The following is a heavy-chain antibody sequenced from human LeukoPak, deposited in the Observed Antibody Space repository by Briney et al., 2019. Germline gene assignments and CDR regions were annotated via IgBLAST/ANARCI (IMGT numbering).Heavy chain of an antibody. V-gene: IGHV1-3*01. CDR3: ATVYDSSGYYYGGFDY. Sequence: ASVKVSCKASGYTFTSYAMHWVRQAPGQRLEWMGWINAGNDNTKYSQKFQGRVTITRDTSASTAYMELSSLRSEDTAVYYCATVYDSSGYYYGGFDYWGQGTLVTVSS. D-gene: IGHD3-22*01. CDR2: INAGNDNT. CDR1: GYTFTSYA. J-gene: IGHJ4*02.